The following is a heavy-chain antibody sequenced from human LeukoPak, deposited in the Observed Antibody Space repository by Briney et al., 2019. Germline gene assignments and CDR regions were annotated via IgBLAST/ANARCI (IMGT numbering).Heavy chain of an antibody. J-gene: IGHJ4*02. Sequence: GGSLRLSCAASGFTFSTYSMNWVRQAPGKGLEWVSSISSGSSYIYYADSVKGRFTISRDNAKNSLYLQMNSLRAEDTALYYCARAPGVDYWGQGTLVTVSS. D-gene: IGHD3-10*01. CDR1: GFTFSTYS. V-gene: IGHV3-21*04. CDR3: ARAPGVDY. CDR2: ISSGSSYI.